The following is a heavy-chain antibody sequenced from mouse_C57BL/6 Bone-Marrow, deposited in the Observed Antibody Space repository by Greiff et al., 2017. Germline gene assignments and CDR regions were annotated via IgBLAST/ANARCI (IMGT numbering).Heavy chain of an antibody. CDR2: IDPNSGGT. CDR1: GYTFTSYR. CDR3: AKNCAYSYYFDY. V-gene: IGHV1-72*01. D-gene: IGHD1-1*01. Sequence: VQLQQSGAELVKPGASVKLSCKASGYTFTSYRMHWVKQRPGRGLEWIGRIDPNSGGTKYNEKFKGKATLTVDKPSSTVYMQLSSLTSEDSAVYYCAKNCAYSYYFDYWGQGTTLTVSS. J-gene: IGHJ2*01.